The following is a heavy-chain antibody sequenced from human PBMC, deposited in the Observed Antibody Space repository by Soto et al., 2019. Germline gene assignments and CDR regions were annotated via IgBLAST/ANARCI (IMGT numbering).Heavy chain of an antibody. V-gene: IGHV1-69*08. CDR3: ARDSIKLRGP. CDR2: IIPILGIA. D-gene: IGHD5-18*01. Sequence: QVQLVQSGAEVKKPGSSVKVSCKASGGTFSSYTISWVRQAPGQGLEWMGRIIPILGIANYAQKFQGRVTITADKSTSTAYMKLSSLRPEDQAVEYYARDSIKLRGPSGQGTVVTVSS. J-gene: IGHJ5*01. CDR1: GGTFSSYT.